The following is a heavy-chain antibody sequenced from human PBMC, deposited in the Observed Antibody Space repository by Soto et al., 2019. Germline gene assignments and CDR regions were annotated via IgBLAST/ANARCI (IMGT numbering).Heavy chain of an antibody. CDR1: GYTFTSYA. D-gene: IGHD2-21*02. CDR2: INAGNGNT. CDR3: AWSIVVVTALDY. V-gene: IGHV1-3*05. J-gene: IGHJ4*02. Sequence: QVQLVQSGAEEKKPGASVKVSCKASGYTFTSYAMHWVRQAPGQRLEWMGWINAGNGNTKYSQKFQGRVTITRATSASTAYRELSSLRSEDTAVYYCAWSIVVVTALDYWGQGTLVTVSS.